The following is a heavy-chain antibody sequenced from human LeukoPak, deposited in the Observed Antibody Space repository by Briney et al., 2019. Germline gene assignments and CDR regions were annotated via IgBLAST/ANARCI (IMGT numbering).Heavy chain of an antibody. CDR3: ARAPMVRGVMEY. D-gene: IGHD3-10*01. CDR1: GFTFSSYS. V-gene: IGHV3-21*01. Sequence: PGGSLRLSCAASGFTFSSYSVNWVRQAPGKGLEWVSSISSSSSYIYYADSVKGRFTISRDNAKNSLYLQMNSLRAEDTAVYYCARAPMVRGVMEYWGQGTLVTVSS. CDR2: ISSSSSYI. J-gene: IGHJ4*02.